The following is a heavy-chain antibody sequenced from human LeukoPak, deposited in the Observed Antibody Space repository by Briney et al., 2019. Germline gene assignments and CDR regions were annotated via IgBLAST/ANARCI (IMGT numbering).Heavy chain of an antibody. CDR2: IYYSGST. V-gene: IGHV4-39*01. D-gene: IGHD1-26*01. CDR1: GGSISSSSYY. CDR3: ARAIYSGSYYTPADFDY. J-gene: IGHJ4*02. Sequence: SETLSLTCTVSGGSISSSSYYWGWIRQPPGKGLEWIGSIYYSGSTYYNPSLKSRVTISVDTSKNQFSLKLSSVTAADTAVYYCARAIYSGSYYTPADFDYWGQGTLVTVSS.